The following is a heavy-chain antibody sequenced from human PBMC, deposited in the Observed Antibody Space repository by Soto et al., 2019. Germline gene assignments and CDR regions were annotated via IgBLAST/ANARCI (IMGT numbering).Heavy chain of an antibody. CDR2: TYYRSKWTN. CDR1: GTSVSSGSAA. D-gene: IGHD5-12*01. V-gene: IGHV6-1*01. J-gene: IGHJ6*02. Sequence: PSQTLALTCAISGTSVSSGSAAWGLIRQSPSRGLEWLRRTYYRSKWTNDYAVSVRSRVTIHPDTSKTQFSLHLYSLTPEDTAVYYCAAMSWLRGMDVWGQVTPVTVSS. CDR3: AAMSWLRGMDV.